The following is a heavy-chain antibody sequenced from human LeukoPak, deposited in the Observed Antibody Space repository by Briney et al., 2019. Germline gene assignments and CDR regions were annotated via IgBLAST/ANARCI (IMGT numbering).Heavy chain of an antibody. Sequence: SETLSLTCAVYGESFSVYYSRWIRHPPGKGLECVGEINHRGSTNDNPSLKSRVNISVDTSKNQFPLQLSSVTAADTAVYDCARFGPKRGYSYGKGAYYMDVWGKGATVTVSS. CDR2: INHRGST. V-gene: IGHV4-34*01. CDR1: GESFSVYY. D-gene: IGHD5-18*01. J-gene: IGHJ6*03. CDR3: ARFGPKRGYSYGKGAYYMDV.